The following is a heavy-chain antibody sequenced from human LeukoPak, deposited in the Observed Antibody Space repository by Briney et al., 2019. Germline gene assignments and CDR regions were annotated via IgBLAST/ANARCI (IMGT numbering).Heavy chain of an antibody. CDR3: ASGSLGHYYDSSGYEY. J-gene: IGHJ4*02. CDR2: IKFDGIQE. CDR1: GFSLSSYG. Sequence: TGGSLRLSCAASGFSLSSYGMNWVRQAPGKGLEWVGGIKFDGIQEFYADSVKGRFTVSKDTSKNTLHLQMDSLRAEDTAVYYCASGSLGHYYDSSGYEYWGQGTLVTVSS. D-gene: IGHD3-22*01. V-gene: IGHV3-33*05.